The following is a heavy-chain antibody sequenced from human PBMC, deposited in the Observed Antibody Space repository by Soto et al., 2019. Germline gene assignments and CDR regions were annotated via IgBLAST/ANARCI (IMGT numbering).Heavy chain of an antibody. V-gene: IGHV4-31*03. J-gene: IGHJ6*02. CDR3: VRGDYSGALDV. D-gene: IGHD6-25*01. Sequence: QVQLQESGPGLVKPSQTLSLTCTVSGGSISSGGHYWSWIRQHPGKGLEWIGYIYYSGSTYYNPSSEXGXTXSXXTSKNQLPLQVSSVTAADTAVYYRVRGDYSGALDVWGQGTTVTVSS. CDR2: IYYSGST. CDR1: GGSISSGGHY.